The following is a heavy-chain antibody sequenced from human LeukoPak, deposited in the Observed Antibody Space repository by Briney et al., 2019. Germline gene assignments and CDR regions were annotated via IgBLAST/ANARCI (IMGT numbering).Heavy chain of an antibody. CDR2: VSGSTTTI. J-gene: IGHJ4*02. V-gene: IGHV3-48*04. CDR3: ARGAFRIGSYLDY. CDR1: GFTFSSHS. Sequence: GGSLRLSCAASGFTFSSHSMNWVRQAPGKGLERVSYVSGSTTTIYYADSVKGRFTISKDNAKNSLYLQMSSLRAEDTAVYYCARGAFRIGSYLDYWGQGALVTVSS. D-gene: IGHD1-26*01.